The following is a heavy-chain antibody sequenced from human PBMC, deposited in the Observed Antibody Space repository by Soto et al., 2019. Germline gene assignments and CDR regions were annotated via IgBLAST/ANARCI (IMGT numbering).Heavy chain of an antibody. D-gene: IGHD3-10*01. CDR3: ARDITLATGDAFDV. CDR1: DGSFNGYY. Sequence: QVQLQEWGAGLLKPSETLSLTCGVYDGSFNGYYWSWIRQPPGKGLEWIGDINDRGSTNYNPSLKRLVTISLDTSKNQFSLKLTSVTAADTAVYYCARDITLATGDAFDVWGQGTTVTVSS. CDR2: INDRGST. J-gene: IGHJ3*01. V-gene: IGHV4-34*01.